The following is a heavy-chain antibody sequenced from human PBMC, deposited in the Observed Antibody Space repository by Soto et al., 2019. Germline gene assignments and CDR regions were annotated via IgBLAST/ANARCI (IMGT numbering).Heavy chain of an antibody. CDR2: INAGNGNT. V-gene: IGHV1-3*01. D-gene: IGHD5-12*01. J-gene: IGHJ4*02. CDR1: GYTFTNYA. CDR3: ARVSGYYLPDY. Sequence: ASVKVSCKASGYTFTNYARHWVRQAPGQRLEWMGWINAGNGNTKYSQKFQGRVTITRDTSASTAYMELSSLRSEDTAVYYCARVSGYYLPDYWGQGTLVIVSS.